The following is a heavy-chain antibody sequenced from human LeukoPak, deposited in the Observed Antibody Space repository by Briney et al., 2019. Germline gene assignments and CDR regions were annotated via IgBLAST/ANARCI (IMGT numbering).Heavy chain of an antibody. Sequence: ASVKVSCKPSGYTFTTYYIHWVRQAPGQGLEWMGIINPRGGSTSYARKFQGRVTMTRDTSISTAYMELSRLRSDDTAVYYCAREVVPAATYMDVWGKGTTVTISS. CDR2: INPRGGST. CDR1: GYTFTTYY. V-gene: IGHV1-46*01. D-gene: IGHD2-2*01. J-gene: IGHJ6*03. CDR3: AREVVPAATYMDV.